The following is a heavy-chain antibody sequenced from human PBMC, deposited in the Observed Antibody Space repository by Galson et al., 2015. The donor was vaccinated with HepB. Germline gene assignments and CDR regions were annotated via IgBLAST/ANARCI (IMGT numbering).Heavy chain of an antibody. Sequence: CAISGDSVSTNIVAWNWIRQSPSRGLEWLGRTSYRSKWYNDYAVSVQSRITINPDTSRNPFSLQLNSVTPEDTGVYYCTRVRHLARGMDVWGQGTTVTVSS. V-gene: IGHV6-1*01. CDR2: TSYRSKWYN. CDR1: GDSVSTNIVA. J-gene: IGHJ6*02. CDR3: TRVRHLARGMDV. D-gene: IGHD5-12*01.